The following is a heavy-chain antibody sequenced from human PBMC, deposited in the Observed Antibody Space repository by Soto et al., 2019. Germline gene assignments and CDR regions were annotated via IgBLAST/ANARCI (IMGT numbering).Heavy chain of an antibody. CDR1: GGSFSGYY. J-gene: IGHJ6*02. CDR3: ARGGSSWYYYSYGMDV. CDR2: INHSGST. V-gene: IGHV4-34*01. Sequence: SETLSLTCAVYGGSFSGYYWSWIRQPPGKGLEWIGEINHSGSTNYNPSLKSRVTISVDTSKNQFSLKLSSVTAADTAVYYCARGGSSWYYYSYGMDVWGQGTTVTVSS. D-gene: IGHD6-13*01.